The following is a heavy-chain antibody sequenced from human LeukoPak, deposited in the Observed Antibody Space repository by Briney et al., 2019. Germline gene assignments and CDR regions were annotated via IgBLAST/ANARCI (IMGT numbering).Heavy chain of an antibody. CDR3: ARVRTARVTNRIRYYYYGMDV. D-gene: IGHD4-17*01. CDR1: GGSFCGYY. Sequence: ETLSLSCAVYGGSFCGYYWSWIRQPPGKGREWMGEINHSGSTNYNPSLKSRVTISVDTSKNQFSLKLSSVTAADTAVYYCARVRTARVTNRIRYYYYGMDVWGQGTTVTVSS. CDR2: INHSGST. J-gene: IGHJ6*02. V-gene: IGHV4-34*01.